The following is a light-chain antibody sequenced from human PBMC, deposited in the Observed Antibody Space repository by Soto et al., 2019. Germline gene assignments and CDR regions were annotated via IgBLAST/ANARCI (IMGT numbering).Light chain of an antibody. J-gene: IGLJ1*01. CDR3: ASGDDTLDGYV. V-gene: IGLV1-44*01. Sequence: QSMLTQPSSATGTPGQRVTISYSGSNSNIGGNPVNWFQQLPGPAPKLLIYSKNQRPYGVPDRFSASKSGTSASLAISGLQSDDEADCYCASGDDTLDGYVFGSEIKVTV. CDR2: SKN. CDR1: NSNIGGNP.